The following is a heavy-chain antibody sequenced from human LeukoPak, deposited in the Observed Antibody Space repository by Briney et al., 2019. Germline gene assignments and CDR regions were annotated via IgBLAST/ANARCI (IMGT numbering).Heavy chain of an antibody. J-gene: IGHJ5*02. CDR2: IYYSGST. D-gene: IGHD6-19*01. CDR1: GGSISSSSYY. Sequence: SETLSLTCTISGGSISSSSYYWGWIRQPPGKGLEWIGSIYYSGSTYYNPSLKSRVTISVDTSKNQFSLKLSSVTAADTAVYYCARFRVAMAGVNWFDPWGQGTLVTVSS. CDR3: ARFRVAMAGVNWFDP. V-gene: IGHV4-39*07.